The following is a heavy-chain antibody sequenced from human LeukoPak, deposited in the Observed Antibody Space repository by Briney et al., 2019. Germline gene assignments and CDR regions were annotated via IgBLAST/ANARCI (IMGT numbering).Heavy chain of an antibody. D-gene: IGHD6-13*01. CDR3: ASDGGTAAGYPGREYYFDY. CDR1: GFTFSSNN. J-gene: IGHJ4*02. V-gene: IGHV3-66*02. Sequence: GGSLRLSCAASGFTFSSNNMSWVRQAPGKGVEWVSVIYSGGSTYYTDYVMGGFTIFRANSKNTIYLQMNSLRAEDTAVYYCASDGGTAAGYPGREYYFDYWGQGTLVTVSS. CDR2: IYSGGST.